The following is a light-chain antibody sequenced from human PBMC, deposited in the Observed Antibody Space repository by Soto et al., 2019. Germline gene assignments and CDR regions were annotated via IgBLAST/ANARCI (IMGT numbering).Light chain of an antibody. V-gene: IGKV3-20*01. Sequence: EIVLTQSPGTLSLSPGERATLSCRASQSVSSSYLAWYQQKPGQAPRLLIYGASSRATGIPDRFSGSGSGTDFTLTISRLEPEDFAVYYCQQYGNSPPWTFGQGPKVEIK. CDR2: GAS. CDR3: QQYGNSPPWT. CDR1: QSVSSSY. J-gene: IGKJ1*01.